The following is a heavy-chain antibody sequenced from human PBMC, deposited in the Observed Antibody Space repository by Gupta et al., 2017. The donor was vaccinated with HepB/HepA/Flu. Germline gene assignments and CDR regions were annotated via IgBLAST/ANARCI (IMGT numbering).Heavy chain of an antibody. CDR1: EFSFNNYA. Sequence: QLVESGGGVVQPGRSLTTSCEAPEFSFNNYAMHWVRQAPGKGLEWVAVTSYDGNKKYYADAVKGRFTISRDNSKNKLYLQMNTLRVEDTGVYYCARERRSGAATGSIGDYWGRGTLVTVSS. J-gene: IGHJ4*02. D-gene: IGHD6-13*01. CDR2: TSYDGNKK. CDR3: ARERRSGAATGSIGDY. V-gene: IGHV3-30*04.